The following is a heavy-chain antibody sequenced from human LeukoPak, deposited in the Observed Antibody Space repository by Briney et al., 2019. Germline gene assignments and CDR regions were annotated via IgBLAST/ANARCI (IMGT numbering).Heavy chain of an antibody. CDR2: INHSGST. Sequence: PSETLSLTCAVYGGSFSGYYWSWIRKPPGKGLEWIGEINHSGSTNYNPSLKSRVTISVDTSKDQFSLKLSSVTAADTAVYYCQAAVADYWGQGTLVTVSS. J-gene: IGHJ4*02. D-gene: IGHD6-19*01. CDR1: GGSFSGYY. CDR3: QAAVADY. V-gene: IGHV4-34*01.